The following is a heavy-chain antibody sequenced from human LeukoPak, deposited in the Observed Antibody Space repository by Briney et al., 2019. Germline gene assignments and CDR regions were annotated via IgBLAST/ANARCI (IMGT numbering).Heavy chain of an antibody. J-gene: IGHJ4*02. V-gene: IGHV4-59*08. CDR3: ARQGELLYYFDY. D-gene: IGHD3-10*01. CDR2: IYYGGST. Sequence: SETLSLTCTVSGGSISSYDWSWIRQPPGKGLEWIGYIYYGGSTNYNPSLKRRGTISVDTSKNQFSLKLSSLTAADTAVSYCARQGELLYYFDYWGPGTLVTVSS. CDR1: GGSISSYD.